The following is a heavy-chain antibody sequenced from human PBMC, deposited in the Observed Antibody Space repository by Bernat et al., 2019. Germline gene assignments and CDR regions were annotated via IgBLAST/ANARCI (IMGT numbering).Heavy chain of an antibody. CDR3: ARHACGGDCYSDY. CDR1: GYSFSTHW. CDR2: IYPGDSDT. Sequence: EVQLVQSGAEVKKPGESLKISCKGSGYSFSTHWIAWVRQMPGKGLECMGIIYPGDSDTKYSPSFQGQVTISADKSTNTAYLKLSGLKASDTAMYYCARHACGGDCYSDYWGQGTLVTVSS. J-gene: IGHJ4*02. V-gene: IGHV5-51*01. D-gene: IGHD2-21*02.